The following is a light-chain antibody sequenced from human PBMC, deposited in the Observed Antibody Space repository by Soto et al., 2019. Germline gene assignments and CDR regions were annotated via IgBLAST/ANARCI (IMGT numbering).Light chain of an antibody. J-gene: IGKJ2*01. CDR3: QQRHNWPLT. CDR1: QSINSE. V-gene: IGKV3-15*01. Sequence: EIVMTQSPATLSLSPGERAALSCRASQSINSELAWYQQKPGQPPRLLIYGASTRATGVPARFSDSESGSECTLTISGLQSEDFAVYYCQQRHNWPLTVVQGTRLEI. CDR2: GAS.